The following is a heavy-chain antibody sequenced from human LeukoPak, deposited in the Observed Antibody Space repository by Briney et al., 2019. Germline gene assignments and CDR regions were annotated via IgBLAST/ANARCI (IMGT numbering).Heavy chain of an antibody. CDR3: EKEGAWGNWYFDL. D-gene: IGHD7-27*01. Sequence: GGSLRLSCAASGFTFSKYSMHWVRQAPGKGLEWVVVISADGGTKYYADSVKGRFTISRDNSKNTVYLEMNRLREEDTAVYYCEKEGAWGNWYFDLWGRGTLVTVSS. CDR2: ISADGGTK. CDR1: GFTFSKYS. J-gene: IGHJ2*01. V-gene: IGHV3-30*18.